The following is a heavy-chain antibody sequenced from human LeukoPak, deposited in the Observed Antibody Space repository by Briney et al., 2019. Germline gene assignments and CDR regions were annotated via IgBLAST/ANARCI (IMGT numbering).Heavy chain of an antibody. CDR1: GFTFSSYS. V-gene: IGHV3-48*04. J-gene: IGHJ4*02. D-gene: IGHD1-26*01. CDR2: ISSASGSI. Sequence: GGSLRLSCAASGFTFSSYSMNWVRQAPGKGLEWVSYISSASGSIYYADSVKGRFTISRDNSKNSLSLQMNSLRAEDTALYYCAKDGKNYFDYWGQGTLVTVSS. CDR3: AKDGKNYFDY.